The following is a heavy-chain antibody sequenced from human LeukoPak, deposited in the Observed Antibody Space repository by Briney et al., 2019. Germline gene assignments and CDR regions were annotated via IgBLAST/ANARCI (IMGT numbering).Heavy chain of an antibody. CDR1: GYTFTCYY. J-gene: IGHJ6*02. Sequence: ASVTVSCKASGYTFTCYYMHWVRQAPGQGHEYMGCISPNSGGTKSAQKFQGRVTMTRDTSISTGYMELSGLASDDAAVYYCARTSVEVGQNYYGMDVWGQGTTVTVSS. D-gene: IGHD3-22*01. V-gene: IGHV1-2*02. CDR3: ARTSVEVGQNYYGMDV. CDR2: ISPNSGGT.